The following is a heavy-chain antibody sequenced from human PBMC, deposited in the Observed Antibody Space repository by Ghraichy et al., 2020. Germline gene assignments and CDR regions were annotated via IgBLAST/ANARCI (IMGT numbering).Heavy chain of an antibody. J-gene: IGHJ6*02. V-gene: IGHV4-4*02. Sequence: SETLSLTCAVSGGSISSSNWWSWVRQPPGKGLEWIGEIYHSGSTNYNPSLKSRVTISVDKSKNQFSLKLSSVTAADTAVYYCARKQQLGLYYYYGMDVWGQGTTVTVSS. CDR3: ARKQQLGLYYYYGMDV. CDR2: IYHSGST. D-gene: IGHD6-13*01. CDR1: GGSISSSNW.